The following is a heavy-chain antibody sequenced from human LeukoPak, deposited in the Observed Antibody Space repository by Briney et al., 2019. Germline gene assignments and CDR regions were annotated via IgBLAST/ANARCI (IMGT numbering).Heavy chain of an antibody. D-gene: IGHD2-21*01. V-gene: IGHV3-11*04. CDR3: AREGSYDRLRPFDY. CDR2: ITSSGSTT. J-gene: IGHJ4*02. CDR1: GFTFSDYC. Sequence: GGSLRLSCAVSGFTFSDYCMSWIRQAPGEGLEWLSYITSSGSTTHYADSVKGRFTISRDNAKNSLFLQMNDLRAEDTAVYYCAREGSYDRLRPFDYWGQGTLVTVSS.